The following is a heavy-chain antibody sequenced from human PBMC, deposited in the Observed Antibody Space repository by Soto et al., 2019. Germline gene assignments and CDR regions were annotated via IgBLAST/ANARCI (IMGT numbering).Heavy chain of an antibody. J-gene: IGHJ4*02. Sequence: APGKVSCKLSGSTLTALSMYWVRQPLGKGLEWMGGFDPEDGETIYVQKFKGRVTMTEDTSTDPAYMELSSLRSEDTAVYDGATHSGSYPGDFWGQGHLVTVSS. CDR1: GSTLTALS. CDR2: FDPEDGET. CDR3: ATHSGSYPGDF. V-gene: IGHV1-24*01. D-gene: IGHD1-26*01.